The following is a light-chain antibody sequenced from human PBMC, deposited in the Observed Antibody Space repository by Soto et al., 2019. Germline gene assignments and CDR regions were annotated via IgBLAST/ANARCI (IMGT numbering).Light chain of an antibody. J-gene: IGKJ1*01. CDR2: KAS. CDR3: QQYNSYPRT. Sequence: DIKMTQSTSTLSASVGDRVTITCRASESISGWLAWYQQKPGKAPKLEMFKASTLESGVPSRFSGSGSGTEFTLSISSLQPDDFAIYYCQQYNSYPRTFGQGTKVEIK. CDR1: ESISGW. V-gene: IGKV1-5*03.